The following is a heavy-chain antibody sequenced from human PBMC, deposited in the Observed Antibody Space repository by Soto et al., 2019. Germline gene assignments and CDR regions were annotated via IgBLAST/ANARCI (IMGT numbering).Heavy chain of an antibody. V-gene: IGHV3-23*01. CDR3: AKYGDYDPPYFDY. J-gene: IGHJ4*02. CDR1: GFTFGSYS. CDR2: ISGSGGST. D-gene: IGHD4-17*01. Sequence: PGGSLILSCAASGFTFGSYSMSWVRQAPGKGLEWVSAISGSGGSTYYADSVKGRFTISRDNSKNTPYLQMNSLRAEDTAVYYCAKYGDYDPPYFDYWGQGTLVTVSS.